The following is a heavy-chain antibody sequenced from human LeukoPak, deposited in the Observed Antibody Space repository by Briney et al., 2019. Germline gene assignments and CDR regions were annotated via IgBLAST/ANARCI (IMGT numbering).Heavy chain of an antibody. V-gene: IGHV3-48*02. Sequence: PGGSLRLSCAASGFSFSTYSMNWVRQAPGKGLEWVSYITGSSSIIHYSDSVKGRFATSRDNAKNSLYLLMSSLRDEDTAVYHCVRDPHAFDIWGQGTMVTVSS. CDR1: GFSFSTYS. CDR2: ITGSSSII. J-gene: IGHJ3*02. CDR3: VRDPHAFDI.